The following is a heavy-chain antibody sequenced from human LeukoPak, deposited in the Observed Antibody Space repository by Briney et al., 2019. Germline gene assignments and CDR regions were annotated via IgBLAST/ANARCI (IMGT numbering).Heavy chain of an antibody. V-gene: IGHV3-23*01. J-gene: IGHJ5*02. Sequence: PGGSLRLSCAVSGFTFSSYAMSWVRQAPGKGLEWVSAISGSGGSTYYADSAKGRFTISRDNSKNTLYLQMNSLRAEDTAVYYCARSQPAAISWFDPWGQGTLVAVSS. CDR3: ARSQPAAISWFDP. CDR2: ISGSGGST. CDR1: GFTFSSYA. D-gene: IGHD2-2*02.